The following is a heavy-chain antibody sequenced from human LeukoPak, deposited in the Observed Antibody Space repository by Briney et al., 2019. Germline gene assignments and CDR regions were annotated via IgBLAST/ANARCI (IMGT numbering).Heavy chain of an antibody. V-gene: IGHV1-69*05. CDR2: IIPIFGTA. D-gene: IGHD5-12*01. Sequence: SVKVSCKASGGTFSSYAISWVRQAPGQGLEWMGRIIPIFGTANYAQKFQGRVTIATDESTSTAYMELSSLRSEDTAVYYCAGGGKRGYSGYVFDYWGQGTLVTVSS. J-gene: IGHJ4*02. CDR1: GGTFSSYA. CDR3: AGGGKRGYSGYVFDY.